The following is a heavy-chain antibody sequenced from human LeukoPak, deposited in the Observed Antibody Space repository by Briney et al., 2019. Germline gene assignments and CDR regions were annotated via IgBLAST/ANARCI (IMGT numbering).Heavy chain of an antibody. CDR3: ARDHKGLHTVSMPYNWFDP. D-gene: IGHD5-24*01. CDR1: GGSISSSSYY. V-gene: IGHV4-39*07. J-gene: IGHJ5*02. CDR2: IYYSGST. Sequence: SETLSLTCTVSGGSISSSSYYWGWIRQPPGKGLEWIGSIYYSGSTYYNPSLKSRVTISVDTSKNQFSLKLSSVTAADTAVYYCARDHKGLHTVSMPYNWFDPWGQGTLVTVSS.